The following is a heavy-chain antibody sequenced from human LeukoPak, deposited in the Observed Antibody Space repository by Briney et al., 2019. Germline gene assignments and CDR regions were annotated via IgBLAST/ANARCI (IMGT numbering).Heavy chain of an antibody. CDR2: ISYDGSNK. Sequence: GGSLRLSCAASGFTFSSYAMRWVRQAPGKGLEWVAVISYDGSNKYYADSVKGRFTISRDNSKNTLYLQMNSLRAEDTAVYYCAREPPLGPYGMDVWGQGTTVTVSS. CDR1: GFTFSSYA. V-gene: IGHV3-30-3*01. CDR3: AREPPLGPYGMDV. J-gene: IGHJ6*02.